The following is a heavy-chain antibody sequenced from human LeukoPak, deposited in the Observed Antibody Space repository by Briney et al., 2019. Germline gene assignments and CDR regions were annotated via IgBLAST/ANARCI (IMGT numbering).Heavy chain of an antibody. D-gene: IGHD6-19*01. CDR3: ASGGWYRGY. CDR2: INHSGST. J-gene: IGHJ4*02. CDR1: GGSFSGYY. V-gene: IGHV4-34*01. Sequence: KASETLPLTCAVYGGSFSGYYWTWIRQPPGKGLEWIGEINHSGSTNYNPSLKSRVTISVDTSKNQFSLKLSSVTAVDTAVYYCASGGWYRGYWGQGTLVTVSS.